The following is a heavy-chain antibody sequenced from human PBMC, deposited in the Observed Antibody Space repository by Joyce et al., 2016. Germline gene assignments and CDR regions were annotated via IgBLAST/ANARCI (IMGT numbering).Heavy chain of an antibody. CDR2: IYSGGDT. J-gene: IGHJ4*02. CDR1: GFTVSNNL. V-gene: IGHV3-53*01. CDR3: ARVPGFH. Sequence: EVQLVESGGGLIQPGGSLRLSCAASGFTVSNNLMTWVRQAPGNGLEWVSFIYSGGDTYYADSVKGRFTISRDKNTLYLQMNSLRVEDTAVYYCARVPGFHWGQGTLVTVSS.